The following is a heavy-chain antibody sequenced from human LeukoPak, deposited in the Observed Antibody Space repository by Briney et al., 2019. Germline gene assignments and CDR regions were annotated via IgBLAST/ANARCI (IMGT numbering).Heavy chain of an antibody. D-gene: IGHD6-13*01. V-gene: IGHV4-4*07. CDR2: IYTSGST. CDR1: GGSISSYY. CDR3: ARVLIAAAGTPPSYYYYYYMDV. Sequence: SETLSLTCTVSGGSISSYYWSWIRQPAGKGLEWIGRIYTSGSTNYNPSLKSRVTMSVDTSKNQFSLKLSSVTAADTAVYYCARVLIAAAGTPPSYYYYYYMDVWGKGTTVTVSS. J-gene: IGHJ6*03.